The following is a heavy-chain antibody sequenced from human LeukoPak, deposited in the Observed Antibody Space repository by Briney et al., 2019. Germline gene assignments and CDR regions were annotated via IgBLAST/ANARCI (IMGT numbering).Heavy chain of an antibody. CDR1: GLPFSSYG. CDR2: MSSRSSTI. J-gene: IGHJ4*02. CDR3: ARTRDGYNGNFDY. V-gene: IGHV3-48*04. D-gene: IGHD5-24*01. Sequence: QSGGPLRLSVAPSGLPFSSYGMNWVRKAPGKGRESFSYMSSRSSTIYYADSVKGRFTISRDNAKNSLYLQMNSLRAEDTAVYYCARTRDGYNGNFDYWGQGTLVTVSS.